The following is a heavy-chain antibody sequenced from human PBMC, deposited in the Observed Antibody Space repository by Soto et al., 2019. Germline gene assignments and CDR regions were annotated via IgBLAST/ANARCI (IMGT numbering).Heavy chain of an antibody. D-gene: IGHD6-13*01. V-gene: IGHV1-2*04. J-gene: IGHJ6*02. Sequence: WASVKVSCKASGYTFTGYYMHWVRQAPGQGLEWMGWINPNSGGTNYAQKFQGWVTMTRDTSISTAYMELSRLRSDDTAVYYCARELGAAGHGHYYYGMDVWGQGTTVTVSS. CDR1: GYTFTGYY. CDR3: ARELGAAGHGHYYYGMDV. CDR2: INPNSGGT.